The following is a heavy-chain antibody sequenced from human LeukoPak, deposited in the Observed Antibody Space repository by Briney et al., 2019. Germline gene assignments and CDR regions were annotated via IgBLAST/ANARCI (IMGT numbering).Heavy chain of an antibody. J-gene: IGHJ4*02. CDR2: ISGGGDAT. D-gene: IGHD3-10*01. V-gene: IGHV3-23*01. CDR1: DFSFITYA. Sequence: GGSLRLSCAASDFSFITYAMSWVRQAPGKGLEWVSTISGGGDATYYADSVKGRFTISRDNSKNTLYLQMNSLRAEDTAVYYCARVVLKGFGELLEFDYWGQGTLVTVSS. CDR3: ARVVLKGFGELLEFDY.